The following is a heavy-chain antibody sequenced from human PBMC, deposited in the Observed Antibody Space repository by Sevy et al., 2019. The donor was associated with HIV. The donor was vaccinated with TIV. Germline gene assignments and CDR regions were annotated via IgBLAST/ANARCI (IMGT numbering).Heavy chain of an antibody. D-gene: IGHD6-19*01. Sequence: SETLSLTCTVSGDSISSGANYWGWIRQHPVKGLEWIVYIHYSGSTYDNPSLKSRITMSVDTSKNQFALKLRSVTAADTAAYYCARGRSAVATYYTWYTVAGYYFDYWGQGTLVTVSS. CDR1: GDSISSGANY. CDR3: ARGRSAVATYYTWYTVAGYYFDY. V-gene: IGHV4-31*03. J-gene: IGHJ4*02. CDR2: IHYSGST.